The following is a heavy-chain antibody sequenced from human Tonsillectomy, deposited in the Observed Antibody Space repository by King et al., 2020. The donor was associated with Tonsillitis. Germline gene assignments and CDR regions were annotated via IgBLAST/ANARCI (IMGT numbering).Heavy chain of an antibody. J-gene: IGHJ4*02. Sequence: VQLVESGAEVKKPGESLKISCKGSGYSFTSYWIGWVRQMPGKGLEWMGFIYPGDSDTRYSPSFQGQVTISADKSISTAYLQGSSLKASDTAMYYCARGEVGYYYDSSGEYYFDYWGQGTLVTVSS. CDR1: GYSFTSYW. CDR2: IYPGDSDT. V-gene: IGHV5-51*01. CDR3: ARGEVGYYYDSSGEYYFDY. D-gene: IGHD3-22*01.